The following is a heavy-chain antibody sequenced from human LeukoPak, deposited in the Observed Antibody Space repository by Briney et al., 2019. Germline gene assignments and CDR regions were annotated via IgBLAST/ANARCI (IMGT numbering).Heavy chain of an antibody. CDR2: IYHSGST. J-gene: IGHJ4*02. Sequence: SETLSLTCTVSCYSISSGYYWGWIRQPPGKGLEWIGSIYHSGSTYYNPSLKSRVTISVDTSKNQFSLKLSSVTAADTAVYYCAREVGLLQYRQLSYFDYWGQGTLVTVSS. V-gene: IGHV4-38-2*02. CDR3: AREVGLLQYRQLSYFDY. CDR1: CYSISSGYY. D-gene: IGHD4-11*01.